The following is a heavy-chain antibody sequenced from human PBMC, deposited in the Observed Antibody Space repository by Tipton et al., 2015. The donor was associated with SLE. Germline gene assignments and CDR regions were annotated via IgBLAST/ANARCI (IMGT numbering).Heavy chain of an antibody. CDR2: IYYSGRT. V-gene: IGHV4-34*01. CDR1: GGSFSGYY. J-gene: IGHJ6*03. D-gene: IGHD3-22*01. CDR3: ARGAVVAAHLEEYIYMDV. Sequence: TLSLTCAVYGGSFSGYYWTWIRQPPEKGLEWIGTIYYSGRTNYDPSLKSRVTISLDTSKNQFSLKLSSVTAADTAVYYCARGAVVAAHLEEYIYMDVWGKGTTVTVSS.